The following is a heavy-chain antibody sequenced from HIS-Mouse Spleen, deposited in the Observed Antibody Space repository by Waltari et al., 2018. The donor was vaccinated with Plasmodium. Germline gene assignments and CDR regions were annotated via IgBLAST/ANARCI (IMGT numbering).Heavy chain of an antibody. D-gene: IGHD3-16*01. CDR3: AKAQGVINFDY. V-gene: IGHV3-30*18. CDR1: GFTFSSYG. J-gene: IGHJ4*02. CDR2: ISYDGSNK. Sequence: QVQLVESGGGVVQPGRSLRLSCAASGFTFSSYGMHWGRQAPGKGLEWVAVISYDGSNKYYADSVKGRFTISRDNSKNTLYLQMNSLRAEDTAVYYCAKAQGVINFDYWGQGTLVTVSS.